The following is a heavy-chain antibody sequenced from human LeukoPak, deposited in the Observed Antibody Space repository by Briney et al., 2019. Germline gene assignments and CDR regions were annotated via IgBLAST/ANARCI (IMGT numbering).Heavy chain of an antibody. V-gene: IGHV3-21*01. CDR3: ASFSSGWYYFDY. Sequence: GGSLRLSCAASGFTFSSYSMNWVRQAPGKGLEWVSPISSSSSYIYYADSVKGRFTISRDNAKNSLYLQMNSLRAEDAAVYYCASFSSGWYYFDYWGQGTLVTVSS. J-gene: IGHJ4*02. D-gene: IGHD6-19*01. CDR1: GFTFSSYS. CDR2: ISSSSSYI.